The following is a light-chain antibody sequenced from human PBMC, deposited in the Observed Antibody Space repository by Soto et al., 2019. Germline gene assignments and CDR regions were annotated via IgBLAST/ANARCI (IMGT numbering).Light chain of an antibody. CDR3: QQYKSFSLT. CDR2: ATS. J-gene: IGKJ4*01. Sequence: DIQMTQSPSTLSASVGDRVTITCRASQTINSWLAWYQQKPGKAPKLLIYATSNLESEVPSRFSGSGSGTEFSLTISSLQPDDFATYYCQQYKSFSLTFGGGTRVEVK. CDR1: QTINSW. V-gene: IGKV1-5*03.